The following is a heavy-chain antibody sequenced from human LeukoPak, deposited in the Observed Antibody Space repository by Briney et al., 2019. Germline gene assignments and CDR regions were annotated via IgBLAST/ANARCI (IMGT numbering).Heavy chain of an antibody. Sequence: GGSLRLSCAASGFTFSSAWMSWVRQAPGKGLEWVANIKQDGSEKYYVDSVKGRFTISRDNAKNSLYLQMNSLRAEDTAVYYCAELGITMIGGVWGKGTTVTISS. CDR3: AELGITMIGGV. CDR2: IKQDGSEK. V-gene: IGHV3-7*01. D-gene: IGHD3-10*02. CDR1: GFTFSSAW. J-gene: IGHJ6*04.